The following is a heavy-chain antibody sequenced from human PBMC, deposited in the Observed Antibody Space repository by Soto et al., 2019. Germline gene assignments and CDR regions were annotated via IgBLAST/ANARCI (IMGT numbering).Heavy chain of an antibody. CDR1: GFTFSSYG. CDR3: ARDRSAGSDY. CDR2: IWYDGSNK. Sequence: GGSLRLSCAASGFTFSSYGMHWVHQAPGKGLEWVAVIWYDGSNKYYADSVKGRFTISRDNSKNTLYLQMNSLRAEDTAVYYCARDRSAGSDYWGQGTLVTVSS. V-gene: IGHV3-33*01. D-gene: IGHD6-13*01. J-gene: IGHJ4*02.